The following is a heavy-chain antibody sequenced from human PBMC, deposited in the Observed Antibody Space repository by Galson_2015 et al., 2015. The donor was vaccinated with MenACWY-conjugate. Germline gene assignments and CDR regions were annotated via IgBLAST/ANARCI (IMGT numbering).Heavy chain of an antibody. CDR1: GFTFSTYS. V-gene: IGHV3-21*01. CDR2: ISGDSLYI. D-gene: IGHD5/OR15-5a*01. J-gene: IGHJ4*02. Sequence: SMRLSCAASGFTFSTYSMHWVRQTPGKGLEWVSSISGDSLYIYYADSMRGRFTISRDNAKNSLYLQMDSLRAEDTAVYSCARSPIKTYLDYWGQGILVTVSS. CDR3: ARSPIKTYLDY.